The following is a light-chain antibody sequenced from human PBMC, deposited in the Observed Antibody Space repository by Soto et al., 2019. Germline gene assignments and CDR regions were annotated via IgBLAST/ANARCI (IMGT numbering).Light chain of an antibody. Sequence: QSALTQPASVSGSLGQSITISCTGTSSDVGGYNYVSWYQQHPGKVPKLMIYDVSDRPSGVSDRFSGSKSGNTASLTISGLQAEDEADYYCSSYTSSSTVLFGGGTKLTVL. CDR1: SSDVGGYNY. CDR2: DVS. V-gene: IGLV2-14*01. J-gene: IGLJ2*01. CDR3: SSYTSSSTVL.